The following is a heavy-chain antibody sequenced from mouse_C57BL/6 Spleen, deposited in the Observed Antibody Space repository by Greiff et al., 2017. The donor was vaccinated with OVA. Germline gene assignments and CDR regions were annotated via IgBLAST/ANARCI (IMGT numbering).Heavy chain of an antibody. CDR1: GYSITSGYD. Sequence: EVQGVESGPGMVKPSQSLSLTCTVTGYSITSGYDWHWIRHFPGNKLEWMGYISYSGSTNYNPSLKSRISITHDTSKNHFFLKLNSVTTEDTATYYCARDYGSSYGFAYWGQGTLVTVSA. D-gene: IGHD1-1*01. J-gene: IGHJ3*01. V-gene: IGHV3-1*01. CDR3: ARDYGSSYGFAY. CDR2: ISYSGST.